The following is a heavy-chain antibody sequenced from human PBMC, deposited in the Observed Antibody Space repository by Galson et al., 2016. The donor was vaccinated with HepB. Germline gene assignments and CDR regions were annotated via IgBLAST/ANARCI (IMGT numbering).Heavy chain of an antibody. CDR1: GGSISSTTW. V-gene: IGHV4-4*02. Sequence: SETLSLTCAVSGGSISSTTWWSWVRQPPGKGLEWIGEIYHSGSTNYNPSLKSRVSISVDKSKNQFSLKVSSVTAADTAGYYWARVQPADVGYGGSGRFDYWGQGTLVTVSS. CDR2: IYHSGST. D-gene: IGHD1-26*01. J-gene: IGHJ4*02. CDR3: ARVQPADVGYGGSGRFDY.